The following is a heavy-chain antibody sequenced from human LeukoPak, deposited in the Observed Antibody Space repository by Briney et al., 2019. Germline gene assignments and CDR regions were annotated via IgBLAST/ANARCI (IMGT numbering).Heavy chain of an antibody. Sequence: PSETLSLTCTVSGGSISSGSYYWSWIRQPAGKGLEWIGRIYTSGSTNYNPSLRSRVTMSVDTSKNQFSLKLSSVTAADTAVYYCARADDSSGYYLYFDYWGQGTLVTVSS. D-gene: IGHD3-22*01. CDR1: GGSISSGSYY. J-gene: IGHJ4*02. CDR3: ARADDSSGYYLYFDY. CDR2: IYTSGST. V-gene: IGHV4-61*02.